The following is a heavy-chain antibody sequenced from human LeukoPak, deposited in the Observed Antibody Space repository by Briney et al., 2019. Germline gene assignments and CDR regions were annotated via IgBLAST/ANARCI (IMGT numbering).Heavy chain of an antibody. J-gene: IGHJ4*02. Sequence: SETLSLTCTVSGGSISSYYWSWIRQPPGKGLEWIGYIYYSGSTNYNPSLKSRVTISVDTSKNQFSLKLSSGTAADTAVYYCASSIRGYSGYDSGSGYFDYWGQGTLVTVSS. CDR2: IYYSGST. CDR3: ASSIRGYSGYDSGSGYFDY. D-gene: IGHD5-12*01. CDR1: GGSISSYY. V-gene: IGHV4-59*08.